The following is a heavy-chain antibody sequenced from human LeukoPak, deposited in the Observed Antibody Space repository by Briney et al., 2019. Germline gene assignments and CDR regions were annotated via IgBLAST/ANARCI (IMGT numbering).Heavy chain of an antibody. Sequence: SETLSLTCTVSGGSISSYYWNWIQQSPGRGLEWVANIHFTGSTNYNPSLKSRVTISVDTSKNQFSLKLRSVTTADTAVYYCAREGYCSSTSCLLGKGGFDYWGQGTLVTVSS. D-gene: IGHD2-2*01. V-gene: IGHV4-59*01. CDR2: IHFTGST. CDR1: GGSISSYY. J-gene: IGHJ4*02. CDR3: AREGYCSSTSCLLGKGGFDY.